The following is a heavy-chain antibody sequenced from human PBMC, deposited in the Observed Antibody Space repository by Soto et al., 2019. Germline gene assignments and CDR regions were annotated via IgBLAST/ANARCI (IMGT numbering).Heavy chain of an antibody. Sequence: QVQLVQSGAEVKKPGSSVKVSCKASGGTFSSYAISWVRQAPGQGLEWMRGIIPIFGTANYAQKFQGRVTITADESTSTAYMELSSLRSEDTAVYYCARAKGTSGSYHSLYFDYWGQGTLVTVSS. V-gene: IGHV1-69*01. CDR2: IIPIFGTA. J-gene: IGHJ4*02. CDR1: GGTFSSYA. D-gene: IGHD1-26*01. CDR3: ARAKGTSGSYHSLYFDY.